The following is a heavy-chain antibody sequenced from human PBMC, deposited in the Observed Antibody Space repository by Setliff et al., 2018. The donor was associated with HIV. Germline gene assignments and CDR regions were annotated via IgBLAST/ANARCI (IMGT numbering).Heavy chain of an antibody. Sequence: LKISCKGSGKSFSNYWINWVRQMPGKGLEWMGRIDPSDSYINYGPSFQGHVTISADKSTNTAFLQWSSLKASDSAMYYCSRGIAVAGYDFANTPGDIWGQGTMVTVSS. V-gene: IGHV5-10-1*01. D-gene: IGHD6-19*01. CDR3: SRGIAVAGYDFANTPGDI. J-gene: IGHJ3*02. CDR2: IDPSDSYI. CDR1: GKSFSNYW.